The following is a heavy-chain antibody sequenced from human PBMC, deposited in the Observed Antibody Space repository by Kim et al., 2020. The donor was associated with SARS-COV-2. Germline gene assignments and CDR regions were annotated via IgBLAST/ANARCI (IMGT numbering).Heavy chain of an antibody. V-gene: IGHV3-15*01. J-gene: IGHJ4*02. D-gene: IGHD3-16*01. Sequence: GGSLRLSCAASGFTFDNAWMSWVRQAPGGGLEWVGHIKRATDGGTIDYAAAVKDRFTISRDDSRNTVFLQMNNLKPEDTAVYYCTTVGRVYWGQGTLVTV. CDR1: GFTFDNAW. CDR2: IKRATDGGTI. CDR3: TTVGRVY.